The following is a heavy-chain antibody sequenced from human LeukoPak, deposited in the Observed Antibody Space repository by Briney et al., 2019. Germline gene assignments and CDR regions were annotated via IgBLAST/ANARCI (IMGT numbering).Heavy chain of an antibody. CDR2: ISHNGSSK. V-gene: IGHV3-30-3*01. CDR1: GFVFGDYA. Sequence: PGGSLRLSCAASGFVFGDYAMHWVRQAPGKGLEWAALISHNGSSKYYADSVRGRFTISRDNSNTLYLEMNSLRPEDTAVFYCARGRSPDYWYFDLWGRGTPVTVSP. CDR3: ARGRSPDYWYFDL. J-gene: IGHJ2*01.